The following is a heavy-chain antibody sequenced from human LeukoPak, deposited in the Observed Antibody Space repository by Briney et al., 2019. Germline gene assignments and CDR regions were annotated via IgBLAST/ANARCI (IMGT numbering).Heavy chain of an antibody. D-gene: IGHD2-2*01. CDR2: ISINSGYI. CDR1: GFTFSDYG. J-gene: IGHJ6*03. V-gene: IGHV3-21*01. Sequence: GGSLRLSCAAAGFTFSDYGMNWVRQAPGKGLEWVSSISINSGYIYNADSVKGRFTISRDNAKNSLYLQMNSLSAEDTAVYYCGRAGPVTKDHFMDVWGKGTTVTVSS. CDR3: GRAGPVTKDHFMDV.